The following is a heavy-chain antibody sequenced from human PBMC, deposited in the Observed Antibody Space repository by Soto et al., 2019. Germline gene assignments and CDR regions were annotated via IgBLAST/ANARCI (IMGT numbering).Heavy chain of an antibody. CDR3: GRAAMGGSSWPFDY. Sequence: SETLSLTCAVSGGSISSSNWWSWARQSPGKGLEWIGEIYHSGSTNYNPSLKSRVTISLDKSKNQFSLNLSSVTAAAPAVYSCGRAAMGGSSWPFDYSGQGTLVTVSS. D-gene: IGHD6-13*01. CDR1: GGSISSSNW. J-gene: IGHJ4*02. V-gene: IGHV4-4*02. CDR2: IYHSGST.